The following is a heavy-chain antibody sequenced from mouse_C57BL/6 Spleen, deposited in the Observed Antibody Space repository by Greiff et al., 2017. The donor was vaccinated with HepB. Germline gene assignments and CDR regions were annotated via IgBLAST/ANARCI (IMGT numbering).Heavy chain of an antibody. CDR1: GYSITSGYD. V-gene: IGHV3-1*01. J-gene: IGHJ2*01. CDR2: ISYSGST. D-gene: IGHD1-1*01. CDR3: AREIYYYGSSYFDY. Sequence: EVQLQESGPGMVKPSQSLSLTCTVTGYSITSGYDWHWIRHFPGNKLEWMGYISYSGSTNYNPSLKNRISITHDTSKNHFFLKLNSVTTEDTATYYCAREIYYYGSSYFDYWGQGTTLTVSS.